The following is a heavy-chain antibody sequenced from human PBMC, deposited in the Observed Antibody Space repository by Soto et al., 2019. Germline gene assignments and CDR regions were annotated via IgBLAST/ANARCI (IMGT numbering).Heavy chain of an antibody. CDR1: GFTFSSYA. V-gene: IGHV3-23*01. Sequence: GGSLRLSCAASGFTFSSYAMSWVRQAPGKGLEWVSAISGSGGSTYYADSVKGRFTISRDNSKNTLYLQMNSLRAEDTAVYYCAKKGGWSLDSHWYYFDYWGQGTLVTVSS. J-gene: IGHJ4*02. D-gene: IGHD2-15*01. CDR3: AKKGGWSLDSHWYYFDY. CDR2: ISGSGGST.